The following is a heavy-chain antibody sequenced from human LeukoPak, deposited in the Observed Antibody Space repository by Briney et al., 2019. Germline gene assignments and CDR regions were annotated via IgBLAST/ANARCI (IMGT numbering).Heavy chain of an antibody. CDR3: ARHYSSGWYLIDY. V-gene: IGHV4-39*01. J-gene: IGHJ4*02. D-gene: IGHD6-19*01. CDR2: IYYSGST. Sequence: MPSETLSLTCTVSGGSISSSSYYWGWIRQPPGNGLQWFGSIYYSGSTYYNPSLKSRVTIFVDTSKNQFSVKRSSVTAADTAVYFCARHYSSGWYLIDYWGQGTLVTVSS. CDR1: GGSISSSSYY.